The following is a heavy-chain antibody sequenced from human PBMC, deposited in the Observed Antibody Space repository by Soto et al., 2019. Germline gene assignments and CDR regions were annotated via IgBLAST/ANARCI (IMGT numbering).Heavy chain of an antibody. CDR2: IYYSGST. CDR3: ARAHHYDFWSGYPNWFDP. D-gene: IGHD3-3*01. CDR1: GGSISSSSYY. V-gene: IGHV4-39*07. J-gene: IGHJ5*02. Sequence: ASETLSLTCTVSGGSISSSSYYWGWIRQPPGKGLEWIGSIYYSGSTYYNPSLKSRVTISVDTSKNQFSLKLSSVTAADTAVYYCARAHHYDFWSGYPNWFDPWGQGTLVTVSS.